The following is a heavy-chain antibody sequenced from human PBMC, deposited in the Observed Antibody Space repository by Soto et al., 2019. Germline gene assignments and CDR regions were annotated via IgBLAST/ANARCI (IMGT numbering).Heavy chain of an antibody. Sequence: QVQLVQSGGEVKKPGASVKVSCKASGYTFGRSGISWVRQAPGQGFEWMGWISGYNGKTEYTQKVRGRVTMTTDTSTNTANMELRSMTSDDTAVYYCARDQWCGSDRCNAGAGVHYWGQGTLVSVSS. CDR3: ARDQWCGSDRCNAGAGVHY. J-gene: IGHJ4*02. CDR2: ISGYNGKT. D-gene: IGHD2-21*02. CDR1: GYTFGRSG. V-gene: IGHV1-18*01.